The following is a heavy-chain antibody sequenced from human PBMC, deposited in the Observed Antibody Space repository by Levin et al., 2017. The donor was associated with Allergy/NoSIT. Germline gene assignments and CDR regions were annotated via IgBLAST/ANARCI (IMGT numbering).Heavy chain of an antibody. V-gene: IGHV3-33*01. J-gene: IGHJ4*02. Sequence: GESLKISCAASGFTFSSYGMHWVRQAPGKGLEWVAVIWYDGSNKYYADSVKGRFTISRDNSKNTLYLQMNSLRAEDTAVYYCARANELYFGPDYWGQGTLVTVSS. CDR2: IWYDGSNK. CDR3: ARANELYFGPDY. CDR1: GFTFSSYG. D-gene: IGHD3-10*01.